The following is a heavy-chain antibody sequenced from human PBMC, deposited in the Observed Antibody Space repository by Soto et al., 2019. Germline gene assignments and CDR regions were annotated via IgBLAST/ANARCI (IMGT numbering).Heavy chain of an antibody. CDR3: VRGRYGSEIH. Sequence: GGSLRVSCAALGFTVSSNYMTWVRLAPGKGLEWVSLVYSGGATHYAASVKGRFTISTHSSQNTLFLQMNSLRTEDTATYYCVRGRYGSEIHWGQGTKVTVSS. CDR1: GFTVSSNY. V-gene: IGHV3-53*04. J-gene: IGHJ4*02. D-gene: IGHD3-10*01. CDR2: VYSGGAT.